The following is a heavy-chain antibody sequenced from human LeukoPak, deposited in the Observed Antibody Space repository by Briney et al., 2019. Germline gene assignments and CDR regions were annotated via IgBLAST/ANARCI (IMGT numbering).Heavy chain of an antibody. CDR2: IYYSGST. CDR1: GGSISSGDYY. D-gene: IGHD6-6*01. V-gene: IGHV4-30-4*01. Sequence: PSETLSLTCTVSGGSISSGDYYWSWIRQPPGKGLEWIGYIYYSGSTYYNPSLKSRVTISVDTSKNQFSLKLSSVTAADTAVYYCARAKAARRYYYYYYGTDVWGQGTTVTVSS. CDR3: ARAKAARRYYYYYYGTDV. J-gene: IGHJ6*02.